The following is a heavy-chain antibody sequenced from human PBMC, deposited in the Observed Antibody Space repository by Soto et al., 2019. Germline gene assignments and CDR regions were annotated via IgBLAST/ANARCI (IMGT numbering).Heavy chain of an antibody. Sequence: GGSLRLSCAASGFTFSSYAMHWVRQAPGKGLEWVAVISYDGSNKYYADSVKGRFTISRDNSKNTLYLQMNSLRAEDTAVYYCARDLCSSTSRYRSDNWFDPWGQGTLVTVSS. V-gene: IGHV3-30-3*01. J-gene: IGHJ5*02. CDR1: GFTFSSYA. CDR2: ISYDGSNK. D-gene: IGHD2-2*02. CDR3: ARDLCSSTSRYRSDNWFDP.